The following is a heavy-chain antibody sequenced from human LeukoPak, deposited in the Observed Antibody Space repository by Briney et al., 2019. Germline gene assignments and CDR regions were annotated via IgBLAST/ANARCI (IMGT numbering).Heavy chain of an antibody. CDR1: GFTFSSYS. D-gene: IGHD4-17*01. Sequence: PGGSLRLSCAASGFTFSSYSMNWVRQAPGKGLEWVSSISSSSSYIYYADSVKGRFTISRDNAKNSLYLQMNSLRAEDMAVYYCARDHPGTIGYWGQGTLVTVSS. V-gene: IGHV3-21*01. CDR3: ARDHPGTIGY. J-gene: IGHJ4*02. CDR2: ISSSSSYI.